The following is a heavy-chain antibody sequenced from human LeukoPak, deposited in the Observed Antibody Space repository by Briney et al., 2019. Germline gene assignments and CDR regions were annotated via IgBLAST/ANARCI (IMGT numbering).Heavy chain of an antibody. CDR1: GGSFSGYY. Sequence: PSETLSLXCAVYGGSFSGYYWSWIRQPPGEGLEWIGEINHSGSTNYNPSLKSRVTISVDTSKNQFSLKLSSVTAADTAVYYCARGGRGGYCSSTSCTNWFDPWGQGTLVTVSS. CDR3: ARGGRGGYCSSTSCTNWFDP. D-gene: IGHD2-2*01. CDR2: INHSGST. J-gene: IGHJ5*02. V-gene: IGHV4-34*01.